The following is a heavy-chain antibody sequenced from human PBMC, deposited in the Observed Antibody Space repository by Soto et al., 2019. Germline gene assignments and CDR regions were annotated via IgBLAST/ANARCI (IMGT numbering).Heavy chain of an antibody. V-gene: IGHV1-69*01. D-gene: IGHD2-15*01. CDR2: IIPIFGTA. Sequence: QVQLVQSGAEVKKPGSSVKVSCKASGGTFSSYAISWVRQAPGQGLEWMGGIIPIFGTANYAQKFQGRVTITADESTRTAYMELSSLRSEDTAVYYCARVGYCSGGSCFDYYYYGMDVWGQGTTVTVSS. CDR3: ARVGYCSGGSCFDYYYYGMDV. CDR1: GGTFSSYA. J-gene: IGHJ6*02.